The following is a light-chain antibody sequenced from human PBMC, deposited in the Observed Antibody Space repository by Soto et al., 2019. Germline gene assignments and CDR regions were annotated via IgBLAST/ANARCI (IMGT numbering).Light chain of an antibody. J-gene: IGKJ3*01. CDR1: QTVIRY. CDR3: QQSYSTLFT. V-gene: IGKV1-39*01. Sequence: IQMTQFPSSLSASVGDRVTITCRAGQTVIRYLNWYQQKPGRAPNLLIYAVSNLQSGVPSRFSGSGSGTEFTLTISDLQPEDFATYYGQQSYSTLFTFDPGTKVEIK. CDR2: AVS.